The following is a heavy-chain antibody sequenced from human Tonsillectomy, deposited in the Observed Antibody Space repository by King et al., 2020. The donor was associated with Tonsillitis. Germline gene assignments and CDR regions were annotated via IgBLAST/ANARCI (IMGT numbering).Heavy chain of an antibody. CDR1: GFTFSSYA. Sequence: VQLVESGRNLVQPGGSLRLSCTASGFTFSSYAMSWVRQAPGKGLEWVSAISGSGGSTYYADSVKGRFTISRDNSKNTLYLQMNSLRAEDTAVYYCAKGLLLWFGELLDFFDYWGQGTLVTVSS. CDR3: AKGLLLWFGELLDFFDY. D-gene: IGHD3-10*01. J-gene: IGHJ4*02. V-gene: IGHV3-23*04. CDR2: ISGSGGST.